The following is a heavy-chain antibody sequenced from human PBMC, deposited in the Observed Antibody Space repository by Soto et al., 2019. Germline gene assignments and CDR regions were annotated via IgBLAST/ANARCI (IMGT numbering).Heavy chain of an antibody. CDR3: ARLVYDTRLNYMYFDF. J-gene: IGHJ4*02. CDR2: IFHDGTA. CDR1: GVSISSGNW. D-gene: IGHD2-8*01. Sequence: NPSETLSLTCAVSGVSISSGNWWTWVRQNPQRGLEYIGEIFHDGTANYYPSFERRVAISVDTSKNQFSLKLTSVTAADTAIYFCARLVYDTRLNYMYFDFWGQGALVTVSS. V-gene: IGHV4-4*02.